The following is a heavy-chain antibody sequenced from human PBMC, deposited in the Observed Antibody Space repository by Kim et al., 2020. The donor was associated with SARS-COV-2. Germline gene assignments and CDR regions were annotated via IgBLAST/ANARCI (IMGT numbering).Heavy chain of an antibody. Sequence: GGSLRLSCAASGFTFKIAWMSWVRQAPGKGLEWVGRIKSKTDGGTRDYAAPVKDRFTISRDDSKNTLYLHMNSLKAEDTDVYYCARLPHYGDNVGHFDCCGQGTLVTVSS. CDR1: GFTFKIAW. D-gene: IGHD4-17*01. CDR3: ARLPHYGDNVGHFDC. J-gene: IGHJ4*02. V-gene: IGHV3-15*01. CDR2: IKSKTDGGTR.